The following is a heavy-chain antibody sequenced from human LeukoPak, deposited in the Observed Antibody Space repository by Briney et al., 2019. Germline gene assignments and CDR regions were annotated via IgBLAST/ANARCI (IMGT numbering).Heavy chain of an antibody. V-gene: IGHV4-39*01. CDR1: GDSISTTDYY. D-gene: IGHD3-10*01. J-gene: IGHJ5*02. CDR3: ARHPISSGAKSQLWFDL. Sequence: SETLSLTCSVSGDSISTTDYYWGWIRQPPEKGLEWIGSIYYAGSSFYRPSLRSRVTISVDTSKNQFSLTLRSVTATDTAIYYCARHPISSGAKSQLWFDLWGQGTLVTVSS. CDR2: IYYAGSS.